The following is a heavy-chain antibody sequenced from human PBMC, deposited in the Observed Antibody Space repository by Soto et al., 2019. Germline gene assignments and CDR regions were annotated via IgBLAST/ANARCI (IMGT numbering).Heavy chain of an antibody. Sequence: GGFLRLSCAVVGLNFGTCDIRWVRQAPGKGLQWVSTISGSGVTTYYADSVKGRFTISRDTSKNTLFLQMNSLRAEDTAVYYCAKGWSFDYCGQGTLVTVSS. J-gene: IGHJ4*02. V-gene: IGHV3-23*01. CDR3: AKGWSFDY. D-gene: IGHD2-15*01. CDR1: GLNFGTCD. CDR2: ISGSGVTT.